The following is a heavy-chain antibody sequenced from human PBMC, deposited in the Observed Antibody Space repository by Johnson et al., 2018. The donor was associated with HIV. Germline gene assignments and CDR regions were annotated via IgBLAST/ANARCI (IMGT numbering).Heavy chain of an antibody. CDR3: AKRLGYDSRGDQLDI. CDR2: ISGGGGSR. D-gene: IGHD3-22*01. V-gene: IGHV3-23*04. Sequence: VQLVESGGGWVQSGGSLRLSCAASGFSFSDYAMSWVRQAPGKGLEWVSGISGGGGSRYYADSVKGRFTISRDHSNNTLYLQMNSLRAEDTAVYYCAKRLGYDSRGDQLDIWGQGTMITVSS. CDR1: GFSFSDYA. J-gene: IGHJ3*02.